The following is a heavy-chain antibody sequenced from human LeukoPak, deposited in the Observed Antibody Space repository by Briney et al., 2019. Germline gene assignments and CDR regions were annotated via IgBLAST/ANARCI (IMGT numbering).Heavy chain of an antibody. J-gene: IGHJ4*02. CDR2: ISWNSGSI. CDR3: AKDMMSSWYYFDY. V-gene: IGHV3-9*01. D-gene: IGHD6-13*01. Sequence: GGSLRPSCAASGFTFDDYAMHWVRQAPGKGLEWVSGISWNSGSIGYADSVKGRFTISRDNAKNSLYLQMNSLRAEDTALYYCAKDMMSSWYYFDYWGQGTLVTVSS. CDR1: GFTFDDYA.